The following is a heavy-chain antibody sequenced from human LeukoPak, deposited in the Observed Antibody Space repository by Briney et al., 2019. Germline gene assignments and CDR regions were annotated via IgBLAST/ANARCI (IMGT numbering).Heavy chain of an antibody. D-gene: IGHD4-17*01. CDR2: IYNSGST. CDR3: ARNFYAEDGY. Sequence: SETLSLTCTVSGGSISSYYWSWIRQPAGKGLEWIGYIYNSGSTNYNPSLKSRVTISLDTSKNQFSLKLSSVTAADTAVYYCARNFYAEDGYWGQGTLVAVSS. V-gene: IGHV4-59*08. CDR1: GGSISSYY. J-gene: IGHJ4*02.